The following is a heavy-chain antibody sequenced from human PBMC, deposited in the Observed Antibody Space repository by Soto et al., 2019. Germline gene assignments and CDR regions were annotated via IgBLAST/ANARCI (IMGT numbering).Heavy chain of an antibody. CDR3: ARDGLATAVTIQYFQH. V-gene: IGHV3-33*01. Sequence: GGSLRLSCAASGFTFSSYGMHWVRQAPGKGLEWVAVIWYDGSNKYYADSVKGRFTISRDNSKNTLYLQMNSLRAEDTAVYYCARDGLATAVTIQYFQHWGQGTLVTVSS. CDR2: IWYDGSNK. J-gene: IGHJ1*01. CDR1: GFTFSSYG. D-gene: IGHD4-4*01.